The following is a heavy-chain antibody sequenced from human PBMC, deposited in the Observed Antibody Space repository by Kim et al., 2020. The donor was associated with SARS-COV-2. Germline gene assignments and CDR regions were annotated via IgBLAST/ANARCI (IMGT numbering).Heavy chain of an antibody. CDR3: AKDGGSSWQEGGWFDP. CDR2: ISWNSGSI. J-gene: IGHJ5*02. CDR1: GFTFDDYA. Sequence: GGSLRLSCAASGFTFDDYAMHWVRQAPGKGLEWVSGISWNSGSIGYADSVKGRFTISRDNAKNSLYLQMNSLRAEDTALYYCAKDGGSSWQEGGWFDPWGQGTLVTVSS. D-gene: IGHD6-13*01. V-gene: IGHV3-9*01.